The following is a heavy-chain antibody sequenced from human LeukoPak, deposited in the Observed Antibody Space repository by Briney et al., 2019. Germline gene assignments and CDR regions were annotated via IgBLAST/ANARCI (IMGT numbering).Heavy chain of an antibody. J-gene: IGHJ4*02. CDR3: ARDGGYSGYGTVY. D-gene: IGHD5-12*01. CDR1: GGSISPYY. CDR2: IYASGST. V-gene: IGHV4-4*07. Sequence: PSETLSLTCVVSGGSISPYYWSWIRQSPGKGLEWIGRIYASGSTNYNPSLKSRVTMSVDTSKNQFSLKLSSVTAADTAVYYCARDGGYSGYGTVYWGQGTLVTVSS.